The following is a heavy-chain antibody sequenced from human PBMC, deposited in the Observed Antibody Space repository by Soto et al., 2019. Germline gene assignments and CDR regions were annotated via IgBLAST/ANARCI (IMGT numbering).Heavy chain of an antibody. CDR2: INPNSVGT. CDR3: ARGAMVRAAHGFDI. D-gene: IGHD3-10*01. V-gene: IGHV1-2*02. Sequence: QVQLVQSGAEVKKPGASVKVSCKASGYTLTGHYMHWVRQAPGQGLERMGWINPNSVGTNYAQKFQGRVTMTRDTALSIPYMELSRLRSDDTAVYYCARGAMVRAAHGFDIWGQGTMVTVSS. CDR1: GYTLTGHY. J-gene: IGHJ3*02.